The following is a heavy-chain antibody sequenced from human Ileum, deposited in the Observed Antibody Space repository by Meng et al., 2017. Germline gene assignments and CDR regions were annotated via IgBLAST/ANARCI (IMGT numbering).Heavy chain of an antibody. D-gene: IGHD4-17*01. CDR3: ARGRYGDSRRGGYFQH. J-gene: IGHJ1*01. V-gene: IGHV4-34*01. CDR1: GGSFSGYY. CDR2: INHSGST. Sequence: QVQLQQWGAGLLKPSETRSLTCAVYGGSFSGYYWSWIRQPPGKGLEWIGEINHSGSTNYNPSLKSRVTISVDTSKNQFSLKLSSVTAADTAVYYCARGRYGDSRRGGYFQHWGQGTLVTVSS.